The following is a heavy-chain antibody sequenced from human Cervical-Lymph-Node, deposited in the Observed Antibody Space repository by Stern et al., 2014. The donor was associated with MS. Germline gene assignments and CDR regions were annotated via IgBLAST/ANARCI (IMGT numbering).Heavy chain of an antibody. D-gene: IGHD2-15*01. CDR1: GGSMKSYH. CDR3: ARQGYCSGGSCYYWYFDL. Sequence: QLQLQESGPGLVKPSETLSLTCTVSGGSMKSYHWGWIRQSPGKGLDWIGTISYSGSTYYNPSLKRRVTISVDSSNTQFPLRLTSVTAADTAVYYCARQGYCSGGSCYYWYFDLWGRGTLVTVSS. J-gene: IGHJ2*01. CDR2: ISYSGST. V-gene: IGHV4-39*01.